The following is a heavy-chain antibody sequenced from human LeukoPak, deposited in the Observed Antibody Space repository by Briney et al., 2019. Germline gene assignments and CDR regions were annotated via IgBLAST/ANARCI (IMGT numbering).Heavy chain of an antibody. D-gene: IGHD1-1*01. CDR1: GLTVSSNY. Sequence: GGSLRLSCAVSGLTVSSNYMGWVRQAPGKGLEWVSVFYSSGSTYYADSVKGRFTISRDNSENTLFLQMNTLRAEDTAVYYCARLEKKSYYYMDVWGKGTTVTVSS. J-gene: IGHJ6*03. CDR2: FYSSGST. V-gene: IGHV3-53*01. CDR3: ARLEKKSYYYMDV.